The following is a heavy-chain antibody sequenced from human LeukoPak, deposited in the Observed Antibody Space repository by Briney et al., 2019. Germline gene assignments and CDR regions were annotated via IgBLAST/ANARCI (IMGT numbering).Heavy chain of an antibody. CDR2: ISYDGSNK. Sequence: GTSLRLSCAASGFTLSSYGMHWVRQAPGKGLEWVAVISYDGSNKFYADSVKGRFAISRDNSKNTLYLQVNSLRAEDTAVYYCAKAGYSSGWRNFDYWGQGTLVTVSS. D-gene: IGHD6-19*01. CDR1: GFTLSSYG. J-gene: IGHJ4*02. CDR3: AKAGYSSGWRNFDY. V-gene: IGHV3-30*18.